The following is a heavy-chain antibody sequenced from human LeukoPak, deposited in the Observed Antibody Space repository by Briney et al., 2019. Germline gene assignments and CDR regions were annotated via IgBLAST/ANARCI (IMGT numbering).Heavy chain of an antibody. J-gene: IGHJ4*02. V-gene: IGHV4-61*02. CDR1: GGSISSGSFY. CDR2: IYPSGST. CDR3: ARCDVAAGRLHDY. Sequence: SETLSLTCTVSGGSISSGSFYWSWIRQPAGKGLEWIGRIYPSGSTNYSPSLKSRVSISVDTSKNQFSLKLSSVTAADTAVYYCARCDVAAGRLHDYWGQGTLVTVSS. D-gene: IGHD6-13*01.